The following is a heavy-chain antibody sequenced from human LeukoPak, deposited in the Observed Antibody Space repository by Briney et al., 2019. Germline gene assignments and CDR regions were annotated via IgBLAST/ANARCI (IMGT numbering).Heavy chain of an antibody. V-gene: IGHV3-30*02. Sequence: GGSLRLSCAASGFTFSSYGIHWVRQAPGKGLEWVAFIWYDGSNKYYGDSVKGRFTISRDNSKNTLYLQMNSLRAEDTAVYYCARDSPGFGGDDFDYWGQGTLVTVSP. D-gene: IGHD2-21*01. CDR2: IWYDGSNK. CDR1: GFTFSSYG. J-gene: IGHJ4*02. CDR3: ARDSPGFGGDDFDY.